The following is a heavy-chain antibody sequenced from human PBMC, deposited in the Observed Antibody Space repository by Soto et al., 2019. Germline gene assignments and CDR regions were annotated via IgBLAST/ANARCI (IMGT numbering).Heavy chain of an antibody. CDR2: ISSNSAYI. V-gene: IGHV3-21*01. D-gene: IGHD6-13*01. Sequence: PGGSLRLSCAASGFTFRSFTMNWVRQAPGKGLEWGSTISSNSAYIYYTDALRGRFTISRENAKNSLHLQINSLRAEDTAVYYCTRDASRDSSARGWFDPWGPGTLVTVSS. J-gene: IGHJ5*02. CDR1: GFTFRSFT. CDR3: TRDASRDSSARGWFDP.